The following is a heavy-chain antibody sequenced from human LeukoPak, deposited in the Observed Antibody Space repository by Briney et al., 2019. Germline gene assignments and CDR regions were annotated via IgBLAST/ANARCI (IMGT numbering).Heavy chain of an antibody. CDR2: INHSGST. Sequence: SETLSLTCAVYGGSFSGYYWSWIRQPPGKGLEWIGEINHSGSTNYNPSLKSRVTMSVDTSKNQFSLKLSSVTAADTAVYYCARGHRYSYGHTMARRLSYYFDYWGQGTLVTVSS. V-gene: IGHV4-34*01. CDR3: ARGHRYSYGHTMARRLSYYFDY. CDR1: GGSFSGYY. J-gene: IGHJ4*02. D-gene: IGHD5-18*01.